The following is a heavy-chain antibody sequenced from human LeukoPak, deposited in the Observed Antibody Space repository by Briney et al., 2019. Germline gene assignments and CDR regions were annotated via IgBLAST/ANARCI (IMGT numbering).Heavy chain of an antibody. CDR2: IYVGDSDT. V-gene: IGHV5-51*01. Sequence: GESLKISCKGSGYRFTSYWIGWVRHIPRKGLEWMGIIYVGDSDTRYSPSFQGQVTMSADKSISTAYLQWSSLKASDTAMYYCARGEHYFDYWGQGTLVTVSS. J-gene: IGHJ4*02. CDR3: ARGEHYFDY. CDR1: GYRFTSYW.